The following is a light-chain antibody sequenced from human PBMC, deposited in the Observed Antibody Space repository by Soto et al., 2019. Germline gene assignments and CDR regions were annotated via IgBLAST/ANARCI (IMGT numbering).Light chain of an antibody. CDR2: AAS. Sequence: DIQLTQSPSFLSTSVGDRVTITCRAIQGISSYLAWYQQKPGKAPKLLIYAASTLQSGVPSRFSGSGSGTEFTLTISSLQPEDFATYYCQQVNSYPYTFGQGTKLEIK. CDR3: QQVNSYPYT. J-gene: IGKJ2*01. CDR1: QGISSY. V-gene: IGKV1-9*01.